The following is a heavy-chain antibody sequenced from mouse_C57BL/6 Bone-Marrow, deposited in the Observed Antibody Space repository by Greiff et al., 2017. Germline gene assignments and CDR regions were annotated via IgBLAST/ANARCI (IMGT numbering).Heavy chain of an antibody. V-gene: IGHV1-80*01. CDR1: GYAFSSYW. J-gene: IGHJ2*01. Sequence: LLESGAELVKPGASVKISCKASGYAFSSYWMNWVKQRPGKGLEWIGQIYPGDGDTNYNGKFKGKATLTADKSSSTAYMQLSSLTSEDSAVYFCARSNYYGSSLDYWGQGTTLTVSS. D-gene: IGHD1-1*01. CDR3: ARSNYYGSSLDY. CDR2: IYPGDGDT.